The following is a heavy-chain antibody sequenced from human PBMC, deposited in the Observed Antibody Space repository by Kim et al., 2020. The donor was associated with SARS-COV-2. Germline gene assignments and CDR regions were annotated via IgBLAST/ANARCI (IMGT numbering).Heavy chain of an antibody. D-gene: IGHD6-13*01. J-gene: IGHJ3*02. Sequence: AQKFQGRVTMTRDTSTSTVYMELSSLRSEDTAVYYCARAGIAAAEDAFDIWGQGTMVTVSS. CDR3: ARAGIAAAEDAFDI. V-gene: IGHV1-46*01.